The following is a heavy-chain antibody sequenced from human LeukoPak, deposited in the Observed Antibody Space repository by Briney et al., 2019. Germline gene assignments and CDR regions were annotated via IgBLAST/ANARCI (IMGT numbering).Heavy chain of an antibody. Sequence: SETLSLTCAVYGGSFSGYYWSWIRQPPGKRLEWIGEINHSGSTNYNPSLKSRVTISVDTSKNQFSLKPSSVTAADTAVYYCARGRYEGQLVSWGQGTLVTVSS. D-gene: IGHD6-13*01. J-gene: IGHJ5*02. CDR1: GGSFSGYY. CDR3: ARGRYEGQLVS. V-gene: IGHV4-34*01. CDR2: INHSGST.